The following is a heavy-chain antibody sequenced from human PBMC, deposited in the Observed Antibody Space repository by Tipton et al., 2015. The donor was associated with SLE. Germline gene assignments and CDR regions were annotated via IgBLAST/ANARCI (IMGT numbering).Heavy chain of an antibody. CDR2: IYHSGST. Sequence: TLSLTCAVSDGSISSGGYSWSWIRQPPGKGLEWIGFIYHSGSTYYNPSLKSRVTISVDRSKNQFSLKLSSVTAADTAVYYCARTAGYYYGLDVWGQGTTVTVSS. CDR3: ARTAGYYYGLDV. J-gene: IGHJ6*02. V-gene: IGHV4-30-2*01. CDR1: DGSISSGGYS.